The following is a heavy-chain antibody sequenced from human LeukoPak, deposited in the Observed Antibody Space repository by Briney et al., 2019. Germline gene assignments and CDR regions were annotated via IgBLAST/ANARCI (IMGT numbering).Heavy chain of an antibody. Sequence: GGSLRLSCAASGFAFSNYLMHWVRQAPGKGLESVALVLEDGDNKNYADSVKGRFTISRDNSKNTVYLQMNSLRAEDTVVYYCATYSSSWYCFDYWGQGTLVTVSS. V-gene: IGHV3-33*01. CDR1: GFAFSNYL. CDR2: VLEDGDNK. CDR3: ATYSSSWYCFDY. D-gene: IGHD6-13*01. J-gene: IGHJ4*02.